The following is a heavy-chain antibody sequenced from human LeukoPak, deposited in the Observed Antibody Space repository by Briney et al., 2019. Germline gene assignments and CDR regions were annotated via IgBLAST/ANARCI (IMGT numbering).Heavy chain of an antibody. Sequence: ASVKVSCKASGYTFTSYYMHWVRQAPGQGLEWMGWINPNSGGTNYAQKFQGRVTMTRDTSISTAYMELSRLRSDDTAVYYCAGIGYSYGYDAFDIWGQGTMVTVSS. CDR1: GYTFTSYY. V-gene: IGHV1-2*02. D-gene: IGHD5-18*01. CDR2: INPNSGGT. J-gene: IGHJ3*02. CDR3: AGIGYSYGYDAFDI.